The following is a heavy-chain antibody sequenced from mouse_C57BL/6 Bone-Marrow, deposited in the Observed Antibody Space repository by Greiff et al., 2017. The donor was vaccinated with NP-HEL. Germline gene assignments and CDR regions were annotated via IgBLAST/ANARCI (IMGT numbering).Heavy chain of an antibody. CDR2: ISNKANGYTT. CDR1: GFTFTDYY. D-gene: IGHD4-1*01. J-gene: IGHJ2*01. Sequence: EVQLVESGGGLVQPGGSLSLSCAASGFTFTDYYMRWVRQPPGQALEWLGFISNKANGYTTEYSASVKGRFTISRDNSQSILYLQMNALRAEDSATYYCARLTGRFDYWGQGTTLTVSS. V-gene: IGHV7-3*01. CDR3: ARLTGRFDY.